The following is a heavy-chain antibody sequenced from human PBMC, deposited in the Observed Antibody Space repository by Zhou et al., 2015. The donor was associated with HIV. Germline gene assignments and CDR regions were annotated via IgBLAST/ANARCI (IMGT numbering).Heavy chain of an antibody. V-gene: IGHV1-69*06. J-gene: IGHJ6*02. Sequence: QVQLVQSGAEVKKPGSSVKVSCKASGGTFSKYGFSWVRQAPGQGLEWMGGIIPFFGTASYAQKFQGRVTITADKSTNTAYMELSSLRSEDTAVYYCARGGYSYGPGPYYYYGMDVWGQGTTVTVSS. CDR1: GGTFSKYG. CDR3: ARGGYSYGPGPYYYYGMDV. D-gene: IGHD5-18*01. CDR2: IIPFFGTA.